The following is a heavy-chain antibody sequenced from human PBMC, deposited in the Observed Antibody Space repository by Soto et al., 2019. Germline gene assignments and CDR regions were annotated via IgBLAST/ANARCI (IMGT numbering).Heavy chain of an antibody. CDR1: GFTFSSSS. J-gene: IGHJ6*02. D-gene: IGHD3-16*01. CDR2: ISSSSSCI. V-gene: IGHV3-21*01. CDR3: ASYVTRLYYYYGMDV. Sequence: PVGSLRLSCAASGFTFSSSSMNWVRQAPGKGLEWVSSISSSSSCIYYADSVKGRFTISRDNAKNTLYLQMNSLRAEDTAVYYCASYVTRLYYYYGMDVWGQGTTVTVSS.